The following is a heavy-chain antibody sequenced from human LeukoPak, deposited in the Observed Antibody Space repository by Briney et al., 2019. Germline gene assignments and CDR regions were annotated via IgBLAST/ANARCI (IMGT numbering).Heavy chain of an antibody. V-gene: IGHV4-34*01. Sequence: SETLSLTCGVSGGSFSGYYWCWIRQSPGKGLEWIGEINESGSTDYNPSLMSRVTISLDTSKNQFSLKLSSVTAADTAVYYCAREHGSGSVFDYWGQGTLVTVSS. J-gene: IGHJ4*02. CDR2: INESGST. CDR3: AREHGSGSVFDY. D-gene: IGHD3-10*01. CDR1: GGSFSGYY.